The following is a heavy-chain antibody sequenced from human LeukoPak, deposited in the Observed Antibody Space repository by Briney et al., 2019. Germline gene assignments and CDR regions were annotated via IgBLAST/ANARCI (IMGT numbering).Heavy chain of an antibody. CDR3: AKDIDWLAFED. Sequence: GGSLRLSCAASGFTFNIHGMNWVRQAPGKGPEWVSGIGPSGDKTYYADSVKGRFTISRDNSENTVYLQMNSLRVEDTAVYYCAKDIDWLAFEDWGQGTLVTVSS. J-gene: IGHJ4*02. CDR1: GFTFNIHG. V-gene: IGHV3-23*01. CDR2: IGPSGDKT. D-gene: IGHD6-19*01.